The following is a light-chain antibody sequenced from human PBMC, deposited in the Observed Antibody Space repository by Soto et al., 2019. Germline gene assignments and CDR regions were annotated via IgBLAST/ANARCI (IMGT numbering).Light chain of an antibody. Sequence: DIQMTQSPSTLSASVGDRVTITCRASQSISNWLAWYQQKPGKAPKLLIYDASSLESGVPSRFSRRGSGKEFTLTIRSLQPDDFANYYCQQYNSYSTWTLAQGTKVDIK. CDR1: QSISNW. J-gene: IGKJ1*01. V-gene: IGKV1-5*01. CDR2: DAS. CDR3: QQYNSYSTWT.